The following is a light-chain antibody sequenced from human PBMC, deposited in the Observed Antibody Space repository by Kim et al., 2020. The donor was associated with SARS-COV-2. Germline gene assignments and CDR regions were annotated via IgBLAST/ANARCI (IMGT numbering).Light chain of an antibody. CDR3: SAWDSSLSAWV. Sequence: QTATLTCTGNKKNVGNQGAAWLQQHQGHPPKLLSYRDNNRPSGISERLSASRSGNTASLTITGLQPEDEADYYCSAWDSSLSAWVFGGGTQLTVL. J-gene: IGLJ3*02. CDR2: RDN. CDR1: KKNVGNQG. V-gene: IGLV10-54*01.